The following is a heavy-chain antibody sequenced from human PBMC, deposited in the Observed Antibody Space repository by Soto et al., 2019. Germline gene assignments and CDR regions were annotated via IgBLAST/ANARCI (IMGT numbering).Heavy chain of an antibody. V-gene: IGHV5-51*01. CDR1: GYSFASYS. CDR2: FYPGDSDT. CDR3: ARQDCSGGSCYPSC. Sequence: ESLKISCKVSGYSFASYSIGWVLQIAGKGLEWMGIFYPGDSDTRYSPSFQGQVTISADKSISTAYLQWSSLKASDTAMYYCARQDCSGGSCYPSCWGQGTLVTFSS. J-gene: IGHJ4*02. D-gene: IGHD2-15*01.